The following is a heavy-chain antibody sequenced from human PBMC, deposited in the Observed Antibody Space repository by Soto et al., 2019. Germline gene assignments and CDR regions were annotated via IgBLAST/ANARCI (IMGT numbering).Heavy chain of an antibody. CDR1: GDSVSSNSAA. Sequence: QVQLQQSGPGLVKPSQTLSLTCAISGDSVSSNSAAWNWISQSPSRGLEWLGRTYYRSKWRNEYEVFVKRRISINPDTAKNQFSLQLNSVTPEDTAVYYCARGHLKIGMDVWGQGTTVTVSS. V-gene: IGHV6-1*01. CDR2: TYYRSKWRN. J-gene: IGHJ6*02. CDR3: ARGHLKIGMDV.